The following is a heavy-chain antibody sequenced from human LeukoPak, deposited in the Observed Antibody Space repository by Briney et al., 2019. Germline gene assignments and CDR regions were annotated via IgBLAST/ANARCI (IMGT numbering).Heavy chain of an antibody. CDR2: FDPEDGET. V-gene: IGHV1-24*01. Sequence: ASVKVSCKVSGYTLTELSMHWVRQAPGKGLEGMGGFDPEDGETNYAQKFQGRVTMTEDTSTDTAYMELSSLRSEDTAVYYCARASHWNQLHYFDYWGQGTLVTVSS. CDR1: GYTLTELS. CDR3: ARASHWNQLHYFDY. D-gene: IGHD1-1*01. J-gene: IGHJ4*02.